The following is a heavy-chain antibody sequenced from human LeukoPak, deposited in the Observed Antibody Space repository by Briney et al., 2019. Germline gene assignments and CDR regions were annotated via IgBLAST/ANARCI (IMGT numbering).Heavy chain of an antibody. D-gene: IGHD4-11*01. CDR2: INHSGST. V-gene: IGHV4-34*01. Sequence: PSETLSRTCAVYGGAFTGYYWSWIRQPPWKGLEWIGEINHSGSTNYNPSLKSRVTISVDTSKNQFSLKLSSVTAADTAVYYCAIATEGWFDPWGQGTLVTVSS. CDR3: AIATEGWFDP. J-gene: IGHJ5*02. CDR1: GGAFTGYY.